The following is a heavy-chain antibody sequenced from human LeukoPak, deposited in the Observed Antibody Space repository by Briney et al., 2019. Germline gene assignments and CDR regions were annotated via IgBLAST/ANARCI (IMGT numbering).Heavy chain of an antibody. CDR3: ALYSSSSD. J-gene: IGHJ4*02. V-gene: IGHV3-23*01. CDR1: GFTFSSYG. Sequence: GGSLRLSCAASGFTFSSYGMSWVRQAPGKGLEWVSAISGSGGSTYYADSVKGRFTISRDSSKNTLYLQMDSLRAEDTAVYYCALYSSSSDWGQGTLVTVSS. CDR2: ISGSGGST. D-gene: IGHD6-6*01.